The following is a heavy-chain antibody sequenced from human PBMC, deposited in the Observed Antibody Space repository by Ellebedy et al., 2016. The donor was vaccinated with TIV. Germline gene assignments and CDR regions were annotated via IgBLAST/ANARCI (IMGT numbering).Heavy chain of an antibody. CDR2: IRQEGDEI. J-gene: IGHJ5*02. D-gene: IGHD4-17*01. Sequence: GESLKISCAASGFTFNRYWMTWVRQAPGKGLEWVAKIRQEGDEIYYVESVKGRFTISRDNAKNSLFLQMNSLRVEDTAVYYCARRASYGDYAVQVNPWFDPWGQGTLVTVSS. CDR1: GFTFNRYW. V-gene: IGHV3-7*01. CDR3: ARRASYGDYAVQVNPWFDP.